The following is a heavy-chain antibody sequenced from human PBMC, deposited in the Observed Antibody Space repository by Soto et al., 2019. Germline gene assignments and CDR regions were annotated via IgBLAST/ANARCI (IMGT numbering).Heavy chain of an antibody. CDR1: GFTFSNSA. V-gene: IGHV3-23*01. J-gene: IGHJ4*02. Sequence: PGGSLRLSCAASGFTFSNSALRWVRQAPGKGLEWVSAISGSGGSTYYTDSVKGRFTISRDNSKNTLYLQMDSLRADDTAVYYCAKSRRDGPSFFGYWGQGTQVTVSS. CDR2: ISGSGGST. D-gene: IGHD2-8*01. CDR3: AKSRRDGPSFFGY.